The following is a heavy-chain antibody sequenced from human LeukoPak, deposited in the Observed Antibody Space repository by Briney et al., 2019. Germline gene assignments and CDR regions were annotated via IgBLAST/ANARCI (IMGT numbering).Heavy chain of an antibody. D-gene: IGHD6-13*01. CDR2: ISGSGGGT. J-gene: IGHJ4*02. CDR3: ANAMAVAGTIFDY. V-gene: IGHV3-23*01. Sequence: GGSLRLSCAASGFTFSSYAMSWVRQAPGKGLEWVSAISGSGGGTYYADSVKGRFTISRDNSKNTLYLQMNSLRAEDTAVYYCANAMAVAGTIFDYWGQGTLVTVSS. CDR1: GFTFSSYA.